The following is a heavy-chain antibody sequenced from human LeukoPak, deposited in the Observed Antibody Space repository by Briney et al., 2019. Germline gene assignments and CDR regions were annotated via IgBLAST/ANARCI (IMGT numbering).Heavy chain of an antibody. CDR2: IYYRSKWYN. J-gene: IGHJ4*02. CDR1: GDSVSSKSAA. V-gene: IGHV6-1*01. D-gene: IGHD1-26*01. CDR3: AREGTVGASPFDF. Sequence: SQTLSLTCAISGDSVSSKSAAWNWIRQSPSRGLEWLGWIYYRSKWYNDYAVFVKSRITINPDTSKNRFSLQLNSVTPEDTAVYYCAREGTVGASPFDFWGQGTLVTVSS.